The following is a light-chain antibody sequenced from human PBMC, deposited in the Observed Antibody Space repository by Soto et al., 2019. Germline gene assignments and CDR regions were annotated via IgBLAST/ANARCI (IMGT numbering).Light chain of an antibody. CDR1: SSNIGSNT. CDR2: SNN. Sequence: QSVLTQPPSASGTPGQRVTISCSGSSSNIGSNTVNWYQQLPGTAPKVLIYSNNQRPSGVPDRFSGSKSGTSASLAISGLQSEDEADYYRAAWDDSLKGVVFGGGTKLTVL. J-gene: IGLJ2*01. V-gene: IGLV1-44*01. CDR3: AAWDDSLKGVV.